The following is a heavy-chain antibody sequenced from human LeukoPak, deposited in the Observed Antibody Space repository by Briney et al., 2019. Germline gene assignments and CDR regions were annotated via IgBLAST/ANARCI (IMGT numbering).Heavy chain of an antibody. CDR3: TRRPYDYCSSTSCYSDGMDV. CDR1: TXXXSX. V-gene: IGHV3-73*01. CDR2: IRSKANIYAT. Sequence: TXXXSXXXXVRQASGKGLEWVGRIRSKANIYATAYAASVKGRFTISRDDSKNTAYLQMNSLKTEDTAVYYCTRRPYDYCSSTSCYSDGMDVWGQGTTVTVSS. J-gene: IGHJ6*02. D-gene: IGHD2-2*01.